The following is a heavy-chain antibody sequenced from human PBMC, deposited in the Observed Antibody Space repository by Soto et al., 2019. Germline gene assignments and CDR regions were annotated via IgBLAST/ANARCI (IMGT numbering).Heavy chain of an antibody. D-gene: IGHD6-13*01. CDR3: AKHNWIAAAGKGVSGWFDP. CDR2: ISGSGGST. J-gene: IGHJ5*02. V-gene: IGHV3-23*01. Sequence: GGSLRLSCAASGFTFSIYAMSWFRQAPGKGLEWVSDISGSGGSTYYADSVKGRFTISRDNSKNTLYLQMNSLRAEDTAVYYCAKHNWIAAAGKGVSGWFDPWGQGTLVTVS. CDR1: GFTFSIYA.